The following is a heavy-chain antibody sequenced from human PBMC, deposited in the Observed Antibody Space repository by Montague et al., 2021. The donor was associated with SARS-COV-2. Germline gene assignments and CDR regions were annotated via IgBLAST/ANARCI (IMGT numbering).Heavy chain of an antibody. D-gene: IGHD2-21*02. CDR1: GYSINSGGYF. Sequence: TLSLTCTVSGYSINSGGYFWSWIRQPPGKGLEWIGFIYYSGSAYYNPSLESRVSISVDRSKNQFSLKLSSVTAADTAVYYCARIFCGSDCDGSGVFDIWGQGTMVTVSS. J-gene: IGHJ3*02. V-gene: IGHV4-31*03. CDR2: IYYSGSA. CDR3: ARIFCGSDCDGSGVFDI.